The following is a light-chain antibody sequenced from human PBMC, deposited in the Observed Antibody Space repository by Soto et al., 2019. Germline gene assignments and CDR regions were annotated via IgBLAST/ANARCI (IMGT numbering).Light chain of an antibody. CDR2: GAS. J-gene: IGKJ3*01. V-gene: IGKV3-15*01. CDR3: QQYDKLPLT. Sequence: EIVMTQSPATLSVSPGERASLSCRASQSISTNLAWYQQKPGQAPRLLIYGASTRATGIPARFSGSGSGTEFTLTIRSPQSEDFAVYYCQQYDKLPLTFGPGTKVDIE. CDR1: QSISTN.